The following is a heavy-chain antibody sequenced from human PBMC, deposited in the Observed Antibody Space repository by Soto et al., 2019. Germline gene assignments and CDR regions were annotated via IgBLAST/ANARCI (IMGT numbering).Heavy chain of an antibody. D-gene: IGHD3-3*01. Sequence: SETLSLTCTVSGGSISSYYWSWIRQPPGKGLEWIGYIYYSGSTNYNPSLKSRVTISVDTSKNQFSLKLSSVTAADTAVYYCARDIDFWSGYAMDVWGKGTTVTVSS. CDR2: IYYSGST. V-gene: IGHV4-59*01. CDR1: GGSISSYY. J-gene: IGHJ6*04. CDR3: ARDIDFWSGYAMDV.